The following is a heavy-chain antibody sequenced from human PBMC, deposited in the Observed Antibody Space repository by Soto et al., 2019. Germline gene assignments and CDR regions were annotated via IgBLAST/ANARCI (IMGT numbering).Heavy chain of an antibody. Sequence: GESLKISCKGSGYSFTSYWIGWVRQMPGKGLEWMGIIYPGDSDTRYSPSFQGQVTISADKSISTAYLQWSSLKASDTAMYYCARHGDVRYYYYGMDVWGPGPTVTVSS. CDR3: ARHGDVRYYYYGMDV. J-gene: IGHJ6*02. CDR2: IYPGDSDT. CDR1: GYSFTSYW. V-gene: IGHV5-51*01.